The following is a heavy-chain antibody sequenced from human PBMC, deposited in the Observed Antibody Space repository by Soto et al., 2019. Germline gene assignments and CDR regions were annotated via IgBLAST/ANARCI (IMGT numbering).Heavy chain of an antibody. J-gene: IGHJ4*02. D-gene: IGHD3-10*01. V-gene: IGHV6-1*01. CDR3: ARGGFGESVFVFEY. Sequence: SPTLSLTCAISGDSVSSNSAAWNWIRQSPSRGLEWLGRTYYRSKWYYDFAVPVKSRISIFSDTSRNQLSLQLSSVTPEDTAVYYCARGGFGESVFVFEYWGQGTLVTVSS. CDR2: TYYRSKWYY. CDR1: GDSVSSNSAA.